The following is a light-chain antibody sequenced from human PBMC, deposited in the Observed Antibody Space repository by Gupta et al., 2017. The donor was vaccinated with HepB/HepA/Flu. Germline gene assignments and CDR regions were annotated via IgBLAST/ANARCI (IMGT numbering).Light chain of an antibody. CDR3: QLYNTWPPWT. V-gene: IGKV3-15*01. CDR1: QSVRSN. Sequence: EIVMTQSPATLSVSAGERATLSCRASQSVRSNLAWYQQKPGQAPRLLIYGAVTRDTGIAARFSGSGCGTDLTLTNSSRLSEDFAGYYCQLYNTWPPWTFGQGTKVEIK. J-gene: IGKJ1*01. CDR2: GAV.